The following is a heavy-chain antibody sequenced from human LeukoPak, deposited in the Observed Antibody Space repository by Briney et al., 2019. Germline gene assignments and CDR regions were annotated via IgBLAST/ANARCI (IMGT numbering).Heavy chain of an antibody. CDR1: GFTFSSYA. CDR3: ARDLEGQLVLGLDY. Sequence: PEGSLRLSCAASGFTFSSYAMHWVRQAPGKGLGWVAVISYDGSNKYYADSVKGRFTISRDNSKNTLYLQMNSLRAEDTAVYYCARDLEGQLVLGLDYWGQGTLVTVSS. CDR2: ISYDGSNK. D-gene: IGHD6-6*01. V-gene: IGHV3-30-3*01. J-gene: IGHJ4*02.